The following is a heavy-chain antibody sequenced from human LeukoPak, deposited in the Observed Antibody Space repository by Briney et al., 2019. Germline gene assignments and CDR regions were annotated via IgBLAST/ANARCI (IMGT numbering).Heavy chain of an antibody. J-gene: IGHJ4*02. CDR3: ARDTKDY. D-gene: IGHD2-2*01. CDR1: GLTFRNYE. CDR2: ITTTGDRV. V-gene: IGHV3-48*03. Sequence: GGSLRLSCEASGLTFRNYEMNWVRQAPGKGLEWISYITTTGDRVQYADSVKGRFTISRDNAKNSLYLEMNSLRAEDTGVYFCARDTKDYWGQGSLVVVSS.